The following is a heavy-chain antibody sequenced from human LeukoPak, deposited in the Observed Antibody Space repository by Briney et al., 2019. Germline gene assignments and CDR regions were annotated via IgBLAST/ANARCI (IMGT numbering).Heavy chain of an antibody. CDR1: GGSIRSSHQY. J-gene: IGHJ4*02. CDR3: ARIIRTAGYYSNPKSGAFDF. CDR2: VYSSGSA. D-gene: IGHD2-21*01. Sequence: SETLSLTCDVSGGSIRSSHQYWGWVRQPPGKGLEWIGSVYSSGSAYYNPSLRTRVSISVATSNSQFSLKLTSVTAADTAVYFCARIIRTAGYYSNPKSGAFDFWGQGTPVTVSS. V-gene: IGHV4-39*01.